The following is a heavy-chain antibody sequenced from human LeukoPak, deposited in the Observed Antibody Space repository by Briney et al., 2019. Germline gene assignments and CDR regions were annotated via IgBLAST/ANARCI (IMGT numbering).Heavy chain of an antibody. CDR2: ISGSGGST. V-gene: IGHV3-23*01. CDR3: AKEELGIHGYFDY. CDR1: GFTFSNYG. D-gene: IGHD7-27*01. Sequence: GGSLRLSCAGSGFTFSNYGINWVRQAPGKGLEWVSAISGSGGSTYYADSVKGRFTISRDNSKNTLYLQMNSLRAEDTAVYYCAKEELGIHGYFDYRGQGTLVTVSS. J-gene: IGHJ4*02.